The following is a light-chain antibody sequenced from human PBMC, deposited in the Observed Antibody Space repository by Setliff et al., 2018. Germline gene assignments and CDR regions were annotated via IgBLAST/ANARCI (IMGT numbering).Light chain of an antibody. V-gene: IGLV2-14*03. J-gene: IGLJ2*01. CDR2: NVS. CDR3: SSYTTSSLRV. Sequence: QCALTQPASMSGSPGQSITISCTGTSSDIGAYTYVSWYQQHPGKAPKLLISNVSNRPSGVSHRFSGSKSGNTASLTISWLQAEDEADYYCSSYTTSSLRVFGGGTKVTVL. CDR1: SSDIGAYTY.